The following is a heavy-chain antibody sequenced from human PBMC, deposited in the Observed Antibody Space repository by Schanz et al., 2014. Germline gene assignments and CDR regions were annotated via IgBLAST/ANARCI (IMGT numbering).Heavy chain of an antibody. J-gene: IGHJ6*02. CDR3: VIDAGWAFGDYHGIDV. V-gene: IGHV1-69*08. Sequence: QVQLVQSGAEVKKPGSSVKVSCKASGGTFSSSTLTWVRQAPGQGLEWMGRIIPILDKTNYAQKFQGRVTMTADKSTSTVCMEVSGLRSEDTAVYYCVIDAGWAFGDYHGIDVWGQGTSVTVSS. CDR2: IIPILDKT. D-gene: IGHD3-10*01. CDR1: GGTFSSST.